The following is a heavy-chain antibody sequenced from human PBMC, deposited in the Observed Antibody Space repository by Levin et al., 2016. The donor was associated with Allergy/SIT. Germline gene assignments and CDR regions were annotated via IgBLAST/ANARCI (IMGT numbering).Heavy chain of an antibody. D-gene: IGHD5-12*01. J-gene: IGHJ4*02. CDR2: IKQDGSER. Sequence: GESLKISCVASGFTFSSYWMTWVRQAPGKGLEWVAHIKQDGSERSYLDSLKGRFIISRDNARNSLFLQMNSLRVEDTAVYFCARDSGNTGYDIFDYWGQGALVTVSS. CDR1: GFTFSSYW. CDR3: ARDSGNTGYDIFDY. V-gene: IGHV3-7*03.